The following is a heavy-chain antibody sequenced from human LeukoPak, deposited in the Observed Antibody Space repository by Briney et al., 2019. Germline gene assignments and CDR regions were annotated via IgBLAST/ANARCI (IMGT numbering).Heavy chain of an antibody. D-gene: IGHD2-15*01. CDR1: GFTFSDYY. CDR3: ASSLHVVVVFSYPFDI. CDR2: ISSSSSYT. Sequence: GSPRLSCAASGFTFSDYYMSWIRQAPGKGLEWVSYISSSSSYTNYADSVKSRFHFTGDNAKNSLYLQINSLRAEDTAVYYCASSLHVVVVFSYPFDIWGQGTMV. V-gene: IGHV3-11*03. J-gene: IGHJ3*02.